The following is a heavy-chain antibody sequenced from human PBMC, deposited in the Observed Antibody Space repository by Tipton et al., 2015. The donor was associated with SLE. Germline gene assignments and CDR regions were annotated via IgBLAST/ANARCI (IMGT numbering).Heavy chain of an antibody. Sequence: TLSLTCTVPGGSISSYYWSWIRQPPGKGLEWIGEINHSGSTNYNPSLKSRVTISVDTSKNQFSLKLSSVTAADTAVYYCARVGYSSGWYGYYFDYWGQGTLVTVSS. CDR2: INHSGST. D-gene: IGHD6-19*01. CDR1: GGSISSYY. J-gene: IGHJ4*02. V-gene: IGHV4-34*01. CDR3: ARVGYSSGWYGYYFDY.